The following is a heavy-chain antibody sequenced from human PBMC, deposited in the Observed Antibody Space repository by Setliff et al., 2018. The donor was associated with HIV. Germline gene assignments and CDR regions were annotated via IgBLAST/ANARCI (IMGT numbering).Heavy chain of an antibody. CDR2: IIPVYGTT. D-gene: IGHD4-17*01. Sequence: RASVKVSCKASGGAFTNYAFSWVRQAPGQGLEWMGRIIPVYGTTDYAPQFQGRVTMTADKSRSTVYVDLNNLRSDDTATYYCAPDFGDNWFDPWGQGTLVTV. CDR1: GGAFTNYA. V-gene: IGHV1-69*06. CDR3: APDFGDNWFDP. J-gene: IGHJ5*02.